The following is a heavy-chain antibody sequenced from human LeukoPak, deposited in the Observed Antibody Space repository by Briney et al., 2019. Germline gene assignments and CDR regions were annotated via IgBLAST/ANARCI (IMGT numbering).Heavy chain of an antibody. D-gene: IGHD2-8*02. CDR3: AKNRGHCVDGVCHNYYYMDV. J-gene: IGHJ6*03. V-gene: IGHV3-23*01. Sequence: PGGSLRLSCVASGFTFSDYAMNWVRQAPGKGLEWVSTVSGSAGRTDYADSVKGRFTISRDNLKNTLYLQMNGLRAEDTAVYYCAKNRGHCVDGVCHNYYYMDVWGRGTTVTVS. CDR1: GFTFSDYA. CDR2: VSGSAGRT.